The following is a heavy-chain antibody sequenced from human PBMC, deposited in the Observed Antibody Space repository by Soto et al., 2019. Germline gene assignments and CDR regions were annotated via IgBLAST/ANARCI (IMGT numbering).Heavy chain of an antibody. CDR3: AKDYYYDSSGWVD. D-gene: IGHD3-22*01. CDR2: ISNDGSNK. Sequence: QVHLVETGGGVVQPGRSLRLSCAASGFTLSSYGMHWVRQAPGKGLEWVAVISNDGSNKYYADSVKGRFTISRDNSKNTLELQMNSLRAEDTAMYYCAKDYYYDSSGWVDWGQGTLVTVSS. CDR1: GFTLSSYG. V-gene: IGHV3-30*18. J-gene: IGHJ4*02.